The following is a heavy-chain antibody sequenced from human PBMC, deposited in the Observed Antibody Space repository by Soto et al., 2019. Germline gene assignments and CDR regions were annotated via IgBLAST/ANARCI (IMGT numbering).Heavy chain of an antibody. CDR3: ATYEMGGAGRGR. V-gene: IGHV4-59*01. CDR1: GVSISTYY. D-gene: IGHD1-26*01. CDR2: VNYSGTT. Sequence: ASETLSLTCTVTGVSISTYYWSWIRQPPGKRLEWIGYVNYSGTTNYHPSLKSRVTISIDTSKNQFSLNLSSVTAADTAVYYCATYEMGGAGRGRWGQGTLVTVSS. J-gene: IGHJ4*02.